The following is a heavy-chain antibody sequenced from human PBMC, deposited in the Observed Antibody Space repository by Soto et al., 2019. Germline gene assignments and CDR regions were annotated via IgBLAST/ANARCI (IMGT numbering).Heavy chain of an antibody. CDR3: ARTYYGSGSYYNEQITIDY. Sequence: SETLSLTCTVSGGSISSSGYYWGWIRQPPGKGLEWIGSIYYSGSTYYNPSLKSRVTISVDTSKNQFSLKLSSVTAADTAVYYCARTYYGSGSYYNEQITIDYWGQGTLVTVSS. CDR1: GGSISSSGYY. V-gene: IGHV4-39*01. CDR2: IYYSGST. D-gene: IGHD3-10*01. J-gene: IGHJ4*02.